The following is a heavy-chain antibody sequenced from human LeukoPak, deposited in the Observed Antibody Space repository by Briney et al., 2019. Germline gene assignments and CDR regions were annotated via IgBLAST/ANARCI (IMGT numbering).Heavy chain of an antibody. CDR2: IKSKTDGGTT. V-gene: IGHV3-15*01. D-gene: IGHD1-26*01. J-gene: IGHJ4*02. CDR3: AKDPSYYSGSSNFDY. CDR1: GFTFSNAW. Sequence: GGSLRLSCAASGFTFSNAWMSWVRQAPGKGLEWVGRIKSKTDGGTTDYAAPVKGRFTISRDDSKNTLYLQMNSLKTEDTAVYYCAKDPSYYSGSSNFDYWGQGTLVTVSS.